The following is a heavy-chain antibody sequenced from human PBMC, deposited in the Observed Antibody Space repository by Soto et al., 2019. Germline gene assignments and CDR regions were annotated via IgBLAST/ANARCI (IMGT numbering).Heavy chain of an antibody. CDR3: RGGGAWGSYYLLDY. J-gene: IGHJ4*02. CDR2: INPNSGNI. D-gene: IGHD3-16*01. V-gene: IGHV1-8*01. CDR1: GDTFTTYD. Sequence: ASVKVSCKASGDTFTTYDINWVRQATGHGPEWMGWINPNSGNIGYAQRFQGRVTMTRDPPIRTAYREVRSLRFDDTAVYYCRGGGAWGSYYLLDYGGKGTLVPVS.